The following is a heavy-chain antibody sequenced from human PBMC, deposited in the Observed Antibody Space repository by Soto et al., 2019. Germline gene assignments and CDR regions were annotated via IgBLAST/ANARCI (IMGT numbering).Heavy chain of an antibody. CDR3: AKGNSWSPALVLDI. D-gene: IGHD1-7*01. V-gene: IGHV3-23*01. J-gene: IGHJ3*02. Sequence: PGGSLRLSCAASGFTFRSYAMNWVRQAPGKGLEWVSAISGSGGSTYYADYVKGRFTISRDSSKNTLYLQMNSLRAEDTAVYYCAKGNSWSPALVLDIWGQGTMVTVSS. CDR2: ISGSGGST. CDR1: GFTFRSYA.